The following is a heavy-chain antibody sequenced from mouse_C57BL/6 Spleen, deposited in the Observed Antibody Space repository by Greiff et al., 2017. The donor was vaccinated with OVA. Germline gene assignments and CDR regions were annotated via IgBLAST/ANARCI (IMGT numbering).Heavy chain of an antibody. Sequence: VHVKQSGPELVKPGASVKISCKASGYSFTGYYMNWVKQSPEKSLEWIGEINPSTGGTTYNQKFKAKATLTVDKSSSTAYMQLKSLTSEDSAVYYGARTAGLRYRYVDVWGTGTTVTVSS. D-gene: IGHD1-2*01. CDR2: INPSTGGT. CDR1: GYSFTGYY. CDR3: ARTAGLRYRYVDV. V-gene: IGHV1-42*01. J-gene: IGHJ1*03.